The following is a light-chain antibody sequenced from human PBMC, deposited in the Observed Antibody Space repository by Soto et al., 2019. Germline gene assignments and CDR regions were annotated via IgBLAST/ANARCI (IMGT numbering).Light chain of an antibody. Sequence: DIQMTQSPSSLSASVGDTVVISCRASQNVNAYVNWYQQRPGKAPKLLIFAASSLKSGVPSRFSGAGSGTDFSLTTSGLQPEDFATYYCQESYNILTWKFGQGTKVDNK. V-gene: IGKV1-39*01. CDR3: QESYNILTWK. CDR1: QNVNAY. J-gene: IGKJ1*01. CDR2: AAS.